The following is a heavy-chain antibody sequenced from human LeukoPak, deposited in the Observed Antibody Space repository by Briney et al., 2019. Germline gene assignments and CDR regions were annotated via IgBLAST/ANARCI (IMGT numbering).Heavy chain of an antibody. CDR1: GFTFSSYA. CDR2: ISGSGGST. CDR3: AKDGSYRLTTVTYNDY. D-gene: IGHD4-17*01. V-gene: IGHV3-23*01. Sequence: PGGSLRLSCAVSGFTFSSYAMSWVRQAPGKGLEWVSAISGSGGSTYYADSVKGRFTISRDNSKNTLYLQMNSLRAEDTAVYYCAKDGSYRLTTVTYNDYWGQGTLVTVSS. J-gene: IGHJ4*02.